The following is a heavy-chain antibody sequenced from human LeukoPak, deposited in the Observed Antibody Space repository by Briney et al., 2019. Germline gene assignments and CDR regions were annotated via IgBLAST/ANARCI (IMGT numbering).Heavy chain of an antibody. CDR1: GYTFTSYD. Sequence: ASVKVSCKASGYTFTSYDINWVRQATGQGLEWMGWMNPNSGNTGYAQKFQGRVTMTRNTSISTAYMELSSLRSEDTAVYYCARDYPSIAAPYYYYYGMDVWGQGTTVTVSS. V-gene: IGHV1-8*01. D-gene: IGHD6-6*01. J-gene: IGHJ6*02. CDR2: MNPNSGNT. CDR3: ARDYPSIAAPYYYYYGMDV.